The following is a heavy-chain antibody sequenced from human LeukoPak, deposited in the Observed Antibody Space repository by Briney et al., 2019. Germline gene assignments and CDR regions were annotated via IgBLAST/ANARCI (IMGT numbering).Heavy chain of an antibody. CDR1: GFTFQSFD. CDR2: ITGSGSHT. Sequence: GGSLRLSCEASGFTFQSFDMTWIRQAPGMGLEWVSLITGSGSHTFYAASVRGRFTVSRDNSKNTMFLRMNALRDEDTATYYCARRKFFRMGKKKEPNWFDSWGQGTLVTVSS. J-gene: IGHJ5*01. V-gene: IGHV3-23*01. CDR3: ARRKFFRMGKKKEPNWFDS. D-gene: IGHD1-14*01.